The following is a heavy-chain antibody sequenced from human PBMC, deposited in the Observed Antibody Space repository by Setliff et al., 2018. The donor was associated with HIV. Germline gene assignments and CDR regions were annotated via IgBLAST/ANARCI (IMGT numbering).Heavy chain of an antibody. CDR1: GYTFSTYY. Sequence: ASVKVSCKASGYTFSTYYIHWMRQAPGQGLEWLAVINPGRGNTNYAQSFQGRVTVTRDTSTDTVYMELNSLRPEDTADYYCAREYGYDRGAFDIWGQGTMVTVSS. CDR2: INPGRGNT. V-gene: IGHV1-46*01. D-gene: IGHD2-2*01. J-gene: IGHJ3*02. CDR3: AREYGYDRGAFDI.